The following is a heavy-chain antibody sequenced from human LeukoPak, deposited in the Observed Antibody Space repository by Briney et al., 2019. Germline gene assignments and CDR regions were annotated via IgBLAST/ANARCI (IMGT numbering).Heavy chain of an antibody. CDR3: SYMPDY. V-gene: IGHV3-15*01. J-gene: IGHJ4*02. D-gene: IGHD2-2*01. Sequence: PGGSLRLSCAASGSAFDGAWMTWVRQAPGKGLEWVGRIKSKTDGGSTEYAAPVKGRFSISRDDSKRTVYLQMNSLKTEDTAVYFCSYMPDYWGQGTLVTVSS. CDR2: IKSKTDGGST. CDR1: GSAFDGAW.